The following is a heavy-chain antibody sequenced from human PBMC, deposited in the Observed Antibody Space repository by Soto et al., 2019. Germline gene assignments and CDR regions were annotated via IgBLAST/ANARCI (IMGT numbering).Heavy chain of an antibody. J-gene: IGHJ4*02. CDR1: GFTFSSYW. CDR2: INSDGSRT. CDR3: ARVSSVWSDYQRYFDY. D-gene: IGHD3-3*01. Sequence: DVQPVESGGGLIQPGGSLRLSCAASGFTFSSYWMHWVRQAPGEGLVWVSRINSDGSRTTYADSAKGRFTISRDNAKNTLYLQMNSLRAEDTAVYYCARVSSVWSDYQRYFDYWGKGALVTVSS. V-gene: IGHV3-74*01.